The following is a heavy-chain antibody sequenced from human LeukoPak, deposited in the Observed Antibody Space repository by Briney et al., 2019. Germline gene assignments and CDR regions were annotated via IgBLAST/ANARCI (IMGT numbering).Heavy chain of an antibody. CDR2: INHSGST. J-gene: IGHJ5*02. D-gene: IGHD5-24*01. V-gene: IGHV4-34*01. CDR1: GGSFSSYY. CDR3: ARALRWLQFPGWFDP. Sequence: SETLSLTCAVYGGSFSSYYWSWIRQPPGKGLEWIGEINHSGSTNYNPSLKSRVTISVDTSKNQFSLKLSSVTAADTAVYYCARALRWLQFPGWFDPWGQGTLVTVSS.